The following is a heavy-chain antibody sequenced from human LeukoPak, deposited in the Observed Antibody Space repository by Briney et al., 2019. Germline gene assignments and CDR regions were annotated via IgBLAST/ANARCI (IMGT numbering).Heavy chain of an antibody. V-gene: IGHV3-48*03. CDR2: ISGSGSTI. Sequence: GESLRLSCAASGFTFSSYEMNWVRQAPGKGLEWVSFISGSGSTIYYADSVKGRFTISRDNAKNSLYLQMNSLRAEDTAVYYCAGDSYGLNYWGPGTLVTVSS. CDR1: GFTFSSYE. CDR3: AGDSYGLNY. D-gene: IGHD3-10*01. J-gene: IGHJ4*02.